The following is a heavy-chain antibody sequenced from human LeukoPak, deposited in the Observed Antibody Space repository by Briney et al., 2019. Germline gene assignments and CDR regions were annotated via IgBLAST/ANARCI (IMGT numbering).Heavy chain of an antibody. CDR3: ARRFIGYYYYGMDV. J-gene: IGHJ6*02. CDR2: INHSGST. Sequence: PSETLSLTCAVCGGSFSGYYWSWIRQPPGKGLEWIGEINHSGSTNYNPSLKSRVTISVDTSKNQFSLKLSSVTAADTAVYYCARRFIGYYYYGMDVWGQGTTVTVSS. D-gene: IGHD3-10*01. V-gene: IGHV4-34*01. CDR1: GGSFSGYY.